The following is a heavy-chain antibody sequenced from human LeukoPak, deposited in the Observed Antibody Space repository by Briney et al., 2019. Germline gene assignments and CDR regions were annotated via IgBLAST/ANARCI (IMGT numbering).Heavy chain of an antibody. D-gene: IGHD5-18*01. Sequence: GASVKVSCKASGYIFTGYYIHWVRQAPRQGLEWMGWINPNSGDTSYAQKFQGRVTMTGDTSISAVYMELSRLRSDDTAVYYRARGEYRYGLDFWGQGTLVTVSS. CDR3: ARGEYRYGLDF. CDR2: INPNSGDT. J-gene: IGHJ4*02. V-gene: IGHV1-2*02. CDR1: GYIFTGYY.